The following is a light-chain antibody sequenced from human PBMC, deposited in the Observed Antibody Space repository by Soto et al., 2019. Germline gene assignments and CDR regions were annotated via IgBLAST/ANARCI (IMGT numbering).Light chain of an antibody. CDR3: QQYDNYPLT. V-gene: IGKV1-5*01. J-gene: IGKJ4*01. CDR1: QSVRSW. CDR2: DAS. Sequence: DIQMTQSPSTLSASVGDRVTITCRASQSVRSWLAWYQQKPGKAPQFLIYDASSLESGVPSRFSGSGSGTEFTLTISSLQPDDFATYYCQQYDNYPLTFGGGTKVEI.